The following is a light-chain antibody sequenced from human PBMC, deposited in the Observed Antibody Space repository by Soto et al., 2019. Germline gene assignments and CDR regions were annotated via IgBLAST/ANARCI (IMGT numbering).Light chain of an antibody. CDR1: SSDVVGYNY. J-gene: IGLJ1*01. CDR2: DVS. V-gene: IGLV2-11*01. Sequence: QSVLTQPRSVSGSPGQSVTISCTGTSSDVVGYNYVSWYQQHPGKAPKLMIYDVSKRPSGVPDRFSGSKSGNTASLTISGLQAEDEADYYCCSYAVFGTGTKVTVL. CDR3: CSYAV.